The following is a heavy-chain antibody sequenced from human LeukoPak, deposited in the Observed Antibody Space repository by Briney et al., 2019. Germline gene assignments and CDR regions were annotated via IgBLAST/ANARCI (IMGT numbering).Heavy chain of an antibody. CDR2: MNPKSGNT. V-gene: IGHV1-8*01. Sequence: ASVKVSCKASGYTFTSYDINWVRQATGQGLEWMGWMNPKSGNTGYAQKFQGRVTMTRNTSISTAYMELSSLRSEDTAVYYCARGGYSYGYNYYYYGMDVWGQGTTVTVSS. D-gene: IGHD5-18*01. J-gene: IGHJ6*02. CDR3: ARGGYSYGYNYYYYGMDV. CDR1: GYTFTSYD.